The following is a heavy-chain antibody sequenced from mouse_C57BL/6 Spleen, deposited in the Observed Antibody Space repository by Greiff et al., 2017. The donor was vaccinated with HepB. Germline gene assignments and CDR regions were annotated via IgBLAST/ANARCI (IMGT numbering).Heavy chain of an antibody. V-gene: IGHV1-26*01. Sequence: EVQLQQSGPELVKPGASVKISCKASGYTFTDYYMNWVKQSHGKSLEWIGDINPNNGGTSYNQKFKGKATLTVDKSSSTAYMELRSLTSEDSAVYYCARWGSTTTVLPGETFDYWGQGTTLTVSS. CDR3: ARWGSTTTVLPGETFDY. CDR2: INPNNGGT. CDR1: GYTFTDYY. J-gene: IGHJ2*01. D-gene: IGHD1-1*01.